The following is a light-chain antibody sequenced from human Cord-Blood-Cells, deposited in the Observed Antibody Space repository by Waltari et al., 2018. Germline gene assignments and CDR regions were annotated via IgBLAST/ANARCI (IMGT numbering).Light chain of an antibody. CDR1: RRDLGLYHY. CDR2: DVS. J-gene: IGLJ3*02. Sequence: SALTQPASVSRSPVQSSTIPSTAPRRDLGLYHYVSCYQHHPGKAPKLMIYDVSNRPSGVSNRFSGSKSGNTASLTISGLQAEDEADYYCSSYTSSSTLFGGGTKLTVL. CDR3: SSYTSSSTL. V-gene: IGLV2-14*03.